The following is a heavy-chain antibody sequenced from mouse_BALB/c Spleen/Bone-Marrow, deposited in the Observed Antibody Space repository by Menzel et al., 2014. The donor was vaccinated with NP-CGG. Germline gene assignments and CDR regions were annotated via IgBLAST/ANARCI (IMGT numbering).Heavy chain of an antibody. CDR2: ISSGSSTI. CDR3: ARGGNFAWFAY. CDR1: GFTFSSFG. Sequence: DVQLQESGGGLVQPGGSRKLSCAASGFTFSSFGMHWVRQAPEKGLEWVAYISSGSSTIYYADTVKGRFTISRDNPKNTLFLQVTSLRSEDTAMYYCARGGNFAWFAYWGQGTLVTVSA. D-gene: IGHD2-1*01. V-gene: IGHV5-17*02. J-gene: IGHJ3*01.